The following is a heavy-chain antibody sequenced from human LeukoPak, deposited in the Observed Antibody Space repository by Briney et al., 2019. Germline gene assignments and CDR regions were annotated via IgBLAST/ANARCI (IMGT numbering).Heavy chain of an antibody. J-gene: IGHJ3*02. V-gene: IGHV4-59*01. D-gene: IGHD1-7*01. Sequence: SETLSLTCTVSGGSISRYYWSWLRQPPGKGLEWIGYIYYSGSTNYNPSLKSRVTISVDTSKHQFSLKLSSVTAADTAVYYCARGPVGGTTYNDGDAFDIWGQGTMVTVSS. CDR2: IYYSGST. CDR1: GGSISRYY. CDR3: ARGPVGGTTYNDGDAFDI.